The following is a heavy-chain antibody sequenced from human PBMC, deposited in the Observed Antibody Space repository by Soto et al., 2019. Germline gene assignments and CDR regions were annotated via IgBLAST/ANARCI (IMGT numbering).Heavy chain of an antibody. J-gene: IGHJ6*02. CDR2: ISSGSGTT. D-gene: IGHD3-10*01. CDR1: GFTFSSYS. Sequence: EVQLVESGGGLVKPGGSLRLSCAVSGFTFSSYSMTWVRQAPGKGLEWVSYISSGSGTTYYADSVKGRFSISRDNANNSLYLQMNSLRVEDTAVYYCAKIGTYLRMDVWGQGTTVTVSS. V-gene: IGHV3-48*01. CDR3: AKIGTYLRMDV.